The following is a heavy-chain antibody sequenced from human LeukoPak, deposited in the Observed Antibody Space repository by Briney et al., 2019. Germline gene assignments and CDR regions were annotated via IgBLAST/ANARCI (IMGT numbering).Heavy chain of an antibody. D-gene: IGHD5-12*01. V-gene: IGHV3-48*03. CDR3: ARGPSGYHNT. CDR1: GFTFSSYE. J-gene: IGHJ4*02. CDR2: ISSSGSTI. Sequence: PGGSLTLSCAASGFTFSSYEMNWIRQAPGKGLEWVSYISSSGSTIYYADSVKGRFTISRDNAKNTLNLQMNSLRAEDTAVYYYARGPSGYHNTGGQGTLVTVSS.